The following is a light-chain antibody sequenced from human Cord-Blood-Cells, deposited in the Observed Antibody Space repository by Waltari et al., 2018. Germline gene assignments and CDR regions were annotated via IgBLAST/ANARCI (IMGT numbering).Light chain of an antibody. V-gene: IGLV2-11*01. Sequence: GQSVTISCTGTSSDVGGYNYVYWYQQHPGKAPKLMIYDVSKRPSGVPDRFSGSKSGNTASLTISGLQAEDEADYYCCSYAGSYTWVFGGGTKLTVL. J-gene: IGLJ3*02. CDR3: CSYAGSYTWV. CDR2: DVS. CDR1: SSDVGGYNY.